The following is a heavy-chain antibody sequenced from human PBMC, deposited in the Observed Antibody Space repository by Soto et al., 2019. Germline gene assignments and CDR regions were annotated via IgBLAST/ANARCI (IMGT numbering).Heavy chain of an antibody. D-gene: IGHD3-3*01. CDR2: IIPIFGTA. CDR1: GGTFSSYA. Sequence: SVKVSCKASGGTFSSYAISWVRQAPGQGLEWMGGIIPIFGTANHAQKFQGRVTITADESTSTAYMELSSLRSEDTAVYYCAVTSKTYYDFWSGYQWGQGTLVTVSS. V-gene: IGHV1-69*13. CDR3: AVTSKTYYDFWSGYQ. J-gene: IGHJ4*02.